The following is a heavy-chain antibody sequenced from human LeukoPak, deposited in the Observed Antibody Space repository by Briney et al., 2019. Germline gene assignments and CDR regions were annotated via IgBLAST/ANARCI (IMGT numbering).Heavy chain of an antibody. Sequence: PGRSLRLSCAASGLIFSSYGMHWVRQAPGKGLEWVAVISSDGNNTYYADSVKGRFTISRDNSKNTLYLQMDSLRAEDTAVYYCAKDSGSGRGLYYYGMGVWGKGTTVPVSS. V-gene: IGHV3-30*18. D-gene: IGHD3-10*01. CDR1: GLIFSSYG. J-gene: IGHJ6*04. CDR2: ISSDGNNT. CDR3: AKDSGSGRGLYYYGMGV.